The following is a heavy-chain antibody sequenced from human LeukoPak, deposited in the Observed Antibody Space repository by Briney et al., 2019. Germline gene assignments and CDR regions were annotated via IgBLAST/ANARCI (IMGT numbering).Heavy chain of an antibody. Sequence: GASVKVSCKASGYIFTGYYIYWVRQAPGQGLEWMGWINPNSGGTDSAQKFQSRVAMTRDTSLSTAYMELTRLTSDDTAVYYCARPQKYYSTSGYYLVSWGQGTLVTVSS. CDR3: ARPQKYYSTSGYYLVS. V-gene: IGHV1-2*02. D-gene: IGHD3-22*01. J-gene: IGHJ4*02. CDR1: GYIFTGYY. CDR2: INPNSGGT.